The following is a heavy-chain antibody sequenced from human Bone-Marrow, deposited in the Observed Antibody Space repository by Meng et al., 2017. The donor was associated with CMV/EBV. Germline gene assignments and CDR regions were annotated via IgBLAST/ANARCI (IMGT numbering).Heavy chain of an antibody. CDR1: GYTFTNYW. CDR2: IYPGDSDT. Sequence: KVSCKGSGYTFTNYWIGWVRRMPGKGLEWMGVIYPGDSDTRYSPSFQGQVTISVDKSISTAYLQWGSLKAPDTAMYYCARPRYSSSWTDAFDIWGQGTMVTVSS. CDR3: ARPRYSSSWTDAFDI. D-gene: IGHD6-13*01. V-gene: IGHV5-51*01. J-gene: IGHJ3*02.